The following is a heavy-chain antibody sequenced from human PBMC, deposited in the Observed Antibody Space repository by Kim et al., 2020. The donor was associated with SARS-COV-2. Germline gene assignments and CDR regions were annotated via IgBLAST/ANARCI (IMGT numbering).Heavy chain of an antibody. CDR2: ISGSGGST. CDR1: GFTFSSYA. J-gene: IGHJ5*02. V-gene: IGHV3-23*01. Sequence: GGSLRLSCAASGFTFSSYAMSWVRQAPGKGLEWVSAISGSGGSTYYADSVKGRFTISRDNSKNTLYLQMNSLRAEDTAVYYCTIAAAGDGGNWFDPWGQGTLVTVSS. D-gene: IGHD6-13*01. CDR3: TIAAAGDGGNWFDP.